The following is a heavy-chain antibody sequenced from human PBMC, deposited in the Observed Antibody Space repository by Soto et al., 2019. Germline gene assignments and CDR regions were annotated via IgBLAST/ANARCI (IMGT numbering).Heavy chain of an antibody. CDR3: ARGSYSDYDFDY. V-gene: IGHV1-18*01. D-gene: IGHD4-17*01. J-gene: IGHJ4*02. CDR2: ISAYNGNT. Sequence: ASVKVSCKASCYTFTRYGISWVRQAPGQGLEWMGWISAYNGNTNYAQKLQGRVTMTTDTSTSTAYMELRSLRSDDTAVYYCARGSYSDYDFDYWGQGTLVTVSS. CDR1: CYTFTRYG.